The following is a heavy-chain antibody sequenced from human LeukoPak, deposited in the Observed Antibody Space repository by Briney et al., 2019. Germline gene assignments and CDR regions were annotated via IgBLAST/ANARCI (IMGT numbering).Heavy chain of an antibody. CDR2: LYYDGRT. CDR1: GDSVSSSNYY. CDR3: ARGVSLTVTTPIGY. V-gene: IGHV4-39*07. D-gene: IGHD4-17*01. Sequence: PSETLSLTCTVFGDSVSSSNYYWAWFRQPPGKGLDWIGSLYYDGRTYYSPSLKSRVTISVDTSKNQFSLKLSSVTAADTAVYYCARGVSLTVTTPIGYWGQGTLVTVSS. J-gene: IGHJ4*02.